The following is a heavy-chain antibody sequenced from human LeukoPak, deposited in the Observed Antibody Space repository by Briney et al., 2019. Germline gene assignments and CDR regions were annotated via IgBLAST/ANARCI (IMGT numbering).Heavy chain of an antibody. Sequence: AGGSLRLSCAASGFTFSSYWMHWVRQAPGKGLVWVSRINSDGSSTSYADSVKGRFTISRDNAKKTLYLQMNSLRAEDTAVYYCARPSGSYYYDAFDIWGQGTMATVSS. D-gene: IGHD3-10*01. J-gene: IGHJ3*02. CDR1: GFTFSSYW. CDR3: ARPSGSYYYDAFDI. CDR2: INSDGSST. V-gene: IGHV3-74*01.